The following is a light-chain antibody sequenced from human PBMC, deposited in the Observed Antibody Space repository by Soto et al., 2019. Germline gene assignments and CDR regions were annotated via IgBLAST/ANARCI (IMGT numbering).Light chain of an antibody. Sequence: DIQMTQSPSSLSASVGDRVTITCRASQGIRHYLAWYQQNPGKVPKLLIYEASNLQSGVPSRCRGGGSGNEFTLTSSREQQEDVANYYRQNFDSPPQTFGQGTKVEIK. V-gene: IGKV1-27*01. CDR3: QNFDSPPQT. CDR2: EAS. J-gene: IGKJ1*01. CDR1: QGIRHY.